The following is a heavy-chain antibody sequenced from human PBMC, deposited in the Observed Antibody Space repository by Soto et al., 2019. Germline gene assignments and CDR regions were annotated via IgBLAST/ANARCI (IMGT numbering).Heavy chain of an antibody. Sequence: GPTLVNPTQTLTLTCIFSGFSLSTSGVGVGWIRQPPGKALEWLALIYWDDDKRYSPSLKSRLTITKDTSKNQVVLTMTNMDPVDTATYYCALSSSWPRYNWFDPWGQGTLVTVSS. CDR3: ALSSSWPRYNWFDP. D-gene: IGHD6-13*01. J-gene: IGHJ5*02. CDR2: IYWDDDK. V-gene: IGHV2-5*02. CDR1: GFSLSTSGVG.